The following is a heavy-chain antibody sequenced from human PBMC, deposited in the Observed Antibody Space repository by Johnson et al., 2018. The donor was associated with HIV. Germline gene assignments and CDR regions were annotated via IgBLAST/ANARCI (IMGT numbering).Heavy chain of an antibody. CDR2: IYSGGST. CDR3: ARVHSGGAFDI. Sequence: VQLVESGGGLVKPGGSLRLSCAASGFTFSDHYMSWVRQAPGKGLEWVSVIYSGGSTYYADSVKGRFTISRDNSKNTLYLQMNSLRAEDTAVYYCARVHSGGAFDIWGQGTMVTVSS. CDR1: GFTFSDHY. J-gene: IGHJ3*02. V-gene: IGHV3-66*01.